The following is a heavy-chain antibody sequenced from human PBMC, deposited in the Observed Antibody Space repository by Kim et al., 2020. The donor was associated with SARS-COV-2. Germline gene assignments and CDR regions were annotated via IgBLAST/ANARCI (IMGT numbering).Heavy chain of an antibody. D-gene: IGHD3-3*01. J-gene: IGHJ5*02. Sequence: KFQGRVTMTEDTSTDTAYMELSSLRSEDTAVYYCATTYDFWSGYGAWFDPWGQGTLVTVSS. V-gene: IGHV1-24*01. CDR3: ATTYDFWSGYGAWFDP.